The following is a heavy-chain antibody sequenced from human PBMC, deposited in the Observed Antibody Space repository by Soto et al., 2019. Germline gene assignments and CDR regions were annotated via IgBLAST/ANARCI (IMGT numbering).Heavy chain of an antibody. CDR3: AARYYPRDYYYGMDV. CDR1: GGTYSSYA. Sequence: SVKVSCKASGGTYSSYAISWVRQAPGQGLEWMGGIIPIFGTANYAQKFQGRVTITADESTSTAYMELSSLRSEDTAVYYCAARYYPRDYYYGMDVWGQGTTVTVSS. CDR2: IIPIFGTA. D-gene: IGHD1-26*01. V-gene: IGHV1-69*13. J-gene: IGHJ6*02.